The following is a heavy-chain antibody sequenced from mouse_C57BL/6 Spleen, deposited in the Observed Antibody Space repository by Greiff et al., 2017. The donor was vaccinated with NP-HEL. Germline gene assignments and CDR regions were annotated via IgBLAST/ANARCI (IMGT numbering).Heavy chain of an antibody. V-gene: IGHV1-55*01. J-gene: IGHJ4*01. CDR2: IYPGSGST. CDR1: GYTFTSYW. CDR3: ASDSFYYSNLSYAMDY. D-gene: IGHD2-5*01. Sequence: QVQLQQPGAELVKPGASVKMSCKASGYTFTSYWITWVKQRPGQGLEWIGDIYPGSGSTNYNEKFKSKATLTVDTSSSTAYMQLSSLTSEDSAVYYCASDSFYYSNLSYAMDYWGQGTSVTVSS.